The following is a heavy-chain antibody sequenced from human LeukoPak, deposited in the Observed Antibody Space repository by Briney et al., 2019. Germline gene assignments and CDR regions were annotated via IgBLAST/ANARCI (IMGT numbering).Heavy chain of an antibody. CDR2: VTGSGGSS. CDR3: AKAASLTGYYFDN. Sequence: GGSLRLSCSASGFTFRRYAMSWVRQAPGKGLEWVSAVTGSGGSSHYADSVNGRFTMSRDNSKNTVDLQMNSLRVEDTAVYYCAKAASLTGYYFDNWGQGTLVIVSS. CDR1: GFTFRRYA. V-gene: IGHV3-23*01. D-gene: IGHD3-9*01. J-gene: IGHJ4*02.